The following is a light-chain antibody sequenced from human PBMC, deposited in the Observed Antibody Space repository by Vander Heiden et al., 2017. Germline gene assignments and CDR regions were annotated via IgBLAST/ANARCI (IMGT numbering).Light chain of an antibody. CDR3: QSYDSSLSVV. Sequence: SVLTQPPSVSGAPGQRVTISCTGSSPHIGAGYDVPWYQQLPGTAPKLLIYGNSNRPSGVPDRFSGSKSGTSASLAITGLQAEDEADYYCQSYDSSLSVVFGTGTKVTVL. CDR2: GNS. V-gene: IGLV1-40*01. CDR1: SPHIGAGYD. J-gene: IGLJ1*01.